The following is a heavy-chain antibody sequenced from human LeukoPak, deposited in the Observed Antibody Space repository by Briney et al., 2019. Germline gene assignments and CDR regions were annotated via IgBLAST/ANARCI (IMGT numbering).Heavy chain of an antibody. V-gene: IGHV3-53*01. CDR3: ARMARVDPFDY. CDR1: GFTVSSNY. J-gene: IGHJ4*02. Sequence: PGGSLRLSCAASGFTVSSNYMSWVRQAPGKGLEWVSVIYSGGSTYYADSVKGRFTISRDNSKNTLYLQMNSLRGEDTAVYYCARMARVDPFDYWGQGTLVTVSS. D-gene: IGHD5-24*01. CDR2: IYSGGST.